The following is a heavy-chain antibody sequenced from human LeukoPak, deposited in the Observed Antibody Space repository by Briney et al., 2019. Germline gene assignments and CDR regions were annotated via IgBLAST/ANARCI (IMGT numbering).Heavy chain of an antibody. CDR2: ISPSGGST. D-gene: IGHD6-19*01. CDR1: GYTFTSYY. J-gene: IGHJ4*02. V-gene: IGHV1-46*01. CDR3: ARVWGSGWDFGD. Sequence: ASVPVSFKSSGYTFTSYYMHWVRQAPGQGREWMGIISPSGGSTSYAQKFQGRVTMTRDTSTSTVYMELSSVRSEDTAVYYCARVWGSGWDFGDWGQGTLVTVSS.